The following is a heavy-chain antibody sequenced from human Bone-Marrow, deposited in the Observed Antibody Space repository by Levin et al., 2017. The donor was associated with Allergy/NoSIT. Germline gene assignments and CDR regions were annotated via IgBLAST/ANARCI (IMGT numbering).Heavy chain of an antibody. V-gene: IGHV3-74*01. CDR3: ARDGGTPAHDYGGNPRGDYFDY. CDR1: GFTFSSYW. J-gene: IGHJ4*02. D-gene: IGHD4-23*01. CDR2: INSDGSST. Sequence: PGGSLRLSCAASGFTFSSYWMHWVRQAPGKGLVWVSRINSDGSSTSYADSVKGRFTISRDNAKNTLYLQMNSLRAEDTAVYYCARDGGTPAHDYGGNPRGDYFDYWGQGTLVTVSS.